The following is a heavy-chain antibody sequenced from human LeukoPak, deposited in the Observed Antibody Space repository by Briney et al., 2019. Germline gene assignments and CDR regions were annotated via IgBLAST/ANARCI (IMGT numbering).Heavy chain of an antibody. CDR3: ARDHNYAFDN. Sequence: GGSLRLSCTASGFPFSDYSMNWVRQAPGKGLEWISYIGISSGNTKYADSVKGRFTISADNTKNSLYMQMNSLRVEDTAVYYCARDHNYAFDNWGQGTLVSVSS. V-gene: IGHV3-48*04. D-gene: IGHD1-1*01. CDR2: IGISSGNT. CDR1: GFPFSDYS. J-gene: IGHJ4*02.